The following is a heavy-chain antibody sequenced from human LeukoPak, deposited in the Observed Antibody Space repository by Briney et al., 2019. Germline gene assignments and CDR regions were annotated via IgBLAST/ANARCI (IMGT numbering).Heavy chain of an antibody. CDR2: ISSSGNTI. CDR3: ARPKYSSSWQIFDY. Sequence: GRSLRLSWAASGFTFSDDYMSWIRQAPGKGLEWVSYISSSGNTIYYADSVKGRFTISRDNAKNSLYLQMNSLRAEDTAVYYCARPKYSSSWQIFDYWGQGTLVTASS. CDR1: GFTFSDDY. D-gene: IGHD6-13*01. J-gene: IGHJ4*02. V-gene: IGHV3-11*01.